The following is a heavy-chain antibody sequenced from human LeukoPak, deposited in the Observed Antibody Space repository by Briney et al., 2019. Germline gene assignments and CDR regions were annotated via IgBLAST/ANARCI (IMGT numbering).Heavy chain of an antibody. CDR2: INPNSGGT. Sequence: ASVKVSCKASGYTFTGYYMHWVRQAPGQGLEWMGWINPNSGGTNYAQKFQGRVTMTRDTSISTAYMELSRLRSDDTAVYYCARHHQVGGDGYNYHYYFDYWGQGTLVTVSS. CDR3: ARHHQVGGDGYNYHYYFDY. CDR1: GYTFTGYY. D-gene: IGHD5-24*01. J-gene: IGHJ4*02. V-gene: IGHV1-2*02.